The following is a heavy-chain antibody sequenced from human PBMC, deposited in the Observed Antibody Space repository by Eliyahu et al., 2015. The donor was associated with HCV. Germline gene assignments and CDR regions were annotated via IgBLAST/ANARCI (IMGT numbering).Heavy chain of an antibody. V-gene: IGHV4-34*01. CDR3: ARLLIRSSSSPDY. D-gene: IGHD6-6*01. CDR1: GGSFSGYX. J-gene: IGHJ4*02. Sequence: QVQLQQWGAGLXKXSETLSLTXAVYGGSFSGYXWSWIRXPPGKGXEWIGEINHSGSTNYNPSLKSRVTISVDTSKNQFSLKLSSVTAADTAVYYCARLLIRSSSSPDYWGQGTLVTVSS. CDR2: INHSGST.